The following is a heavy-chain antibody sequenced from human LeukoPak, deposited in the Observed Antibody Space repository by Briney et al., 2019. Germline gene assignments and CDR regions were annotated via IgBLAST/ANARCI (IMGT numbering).Heavy chain of an antibody. Sequence: SETLSLTCTVSGYSISSGYYWGWIRQPPGKGLEWIGSIYHSGSTNYNPSLKSRVTISVDTSKNQFSLKLSSVTAADTAVYYCARRSFYCSGGSCYSGLGDWGQGTLVTVSS. D-gene: IGHD2-15*01. V-gene: IGHV4-38-2*02. CDR3: ARRSFYCSGGSCYSGLGD. CDR2: IYHSGST. J-gene: IGHJ4*02. CDR1: GYSISSGYY.